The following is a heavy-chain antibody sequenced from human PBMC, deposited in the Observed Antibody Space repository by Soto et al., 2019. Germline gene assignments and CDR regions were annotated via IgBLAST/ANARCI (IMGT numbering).Heavy chain of an antibody. V-gene: IGHV3-48*01. CDR3: ARALGLLFLEWLSNDAFDI. D-gene: IGHD3-3*01. J-gene: IGHJ3*02. Sequence: GGSLRLSCAAYGFTFSSYSMNWARQAPGKGLEWVSYISSSSSTIYYADSVKGRFTISRDNAKNSLYLQMNSLRAEDTAVYYCARALGLLFLEWLSNDAFDIWGQGTMDTVSS. CDR2: ISSSSSTI. CDR1: GFTFSSYS.